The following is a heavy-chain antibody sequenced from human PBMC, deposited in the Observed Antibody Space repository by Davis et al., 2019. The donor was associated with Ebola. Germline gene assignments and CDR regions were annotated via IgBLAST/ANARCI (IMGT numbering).Heavy chain of an antibody. CDR2: IYSGGST. CDR1: GFTFSSYW. D-gene: IGHD2-15*01. V-gene: IGHV3-66*01. CDR3: ARDQGEDCSGGSCFLYYYYGMDV. Sequence: GESLKISCAASGFTFSSYWMHWVRQAPGKGLEWVSVIYSGGSTYYADSVKGRFTISRDNSKNTLYLQMNSLRAEDTAVYYCARDQGEDCSGGSCFLYYYYGMDVWGQGTTVTVSS. J-gene: IGHJ6*02.